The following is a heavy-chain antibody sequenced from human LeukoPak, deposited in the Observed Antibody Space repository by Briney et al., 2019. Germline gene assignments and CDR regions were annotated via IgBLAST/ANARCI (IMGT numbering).Heavy chain of an antibody. V-gene: IGHV3-48*03. CDR2: ISSSGSTT. CDR1: VFIFSSYE. D-gene: IGHD4-17*01. CDR3: ATTSVTVYYYFHYGLDV. J-gene: IGHJ6*02. Sequence: GGSLRLSCAASVFIFSSYEMNWVRQAPGKGLEWVSFISSSGSTTYYADSVKGRFTISRDNAKNSLFLQMNSLRAEDTAVYYCATTSVTVYYYFHYGLDVWGQGTTVTVSS.